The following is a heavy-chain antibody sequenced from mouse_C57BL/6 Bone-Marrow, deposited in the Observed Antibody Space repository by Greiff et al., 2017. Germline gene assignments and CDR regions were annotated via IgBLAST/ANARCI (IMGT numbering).Heavy chain of an antibody. CDR3: EREGDY. V-gene: IGHV1-31*01. J-gene: IGHJ2*01. CDR2: IYPSNGVT. Sequence: EVKLQESGPELEKPGASVKMSCTASGYSFTGYYMHWVKQSPGNILAWIGFIYPSNGVTSCNPKFKGKATLTEDKPSSTAYMELRRLTSEDTAVYYCEREGDYWGRGTTVTVSS. CDR1: GYSFTGYY.